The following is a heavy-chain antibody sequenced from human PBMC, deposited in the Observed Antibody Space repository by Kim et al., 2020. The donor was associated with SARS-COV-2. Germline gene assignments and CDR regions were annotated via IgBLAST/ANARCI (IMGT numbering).Heavy chain of an antibody. J-gene: IGHJ6*02. CDR3: ARWIRHVGTSIHPAGHAAFHV. CDR2: ISYRSMWET. D-gene: IGHD1-26*01. Sequence: SQTLSLTCVISGDSVSNGAFSWNWIRYSPSRGLEWLGLISYRSMWETYFAFSVQNRITINPDTSKNQFSLHLRSVTPEDTAVYYCARWIRHVGTSIHPAGHAAFHVWGQGTTVTVSS. CDR1: GDSVSNGAFS. V-gene: IGHV6-1*01.